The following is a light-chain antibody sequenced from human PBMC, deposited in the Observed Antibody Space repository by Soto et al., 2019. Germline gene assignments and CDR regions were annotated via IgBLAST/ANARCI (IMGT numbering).Light chain of an antibody. V-gene: IGKV3-15*01. CDR3: EQYNSWTST. CDR1: RYIGSY. CDR2: GAS. J-gene: IGKJ5*01. Sequence: IAMTLSPATMSVSPGERATLSCRARRYIGSYLAWYQQKHGQAPRLLIYGASSRATGIPARFSGSVSGTEGTITISSLEQEDGAVYYCEQYNSWTSTFGQGTQLEIK.